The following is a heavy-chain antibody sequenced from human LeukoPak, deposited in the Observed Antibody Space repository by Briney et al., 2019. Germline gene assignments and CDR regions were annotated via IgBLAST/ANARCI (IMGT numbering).Heavy chain of an antibody. D-gene: IGHD6-13*01. CDR1: GFTFSSYS. Sequence: PGGSLRLSCAASGFTFSSYSMNWVRQAPGKGLEWVSSISSSSSYIYYADSVKGRFTISRDNAKNSLYLQMNSLRAEDTAVYYCARDGGYSSSWHPYYYGMDVWGQGTTVTVSS. CDR3: ARDGGYSSSWHPYYYGMDV. J-gene: IGHJ6*02. V-gene: IGHV3-21*01. CDR2: ISSSSSYI.